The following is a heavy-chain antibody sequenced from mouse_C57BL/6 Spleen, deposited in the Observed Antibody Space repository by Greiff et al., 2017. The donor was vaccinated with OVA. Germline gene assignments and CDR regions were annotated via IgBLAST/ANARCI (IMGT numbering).Heavy chain of an antibody. Sequence: QVQLQQSGAELMKPGASVKLSCKATGYTFTGYWIEWVKQRPGHGLEWIGEILPGSGSTNYNEKFKGKATFTADTSSNTAYLQLSSLTTEDSAIYYCARYGSYYGSSYYFDYWGQGTTLTVSS. CDR3: ARYGSYYGSSYYFDY. D-gene: IGHD1-1*01. CDR2: ILPGSGST. V-gene: IGHV1-9*01. J-gene: IGHJ2*01. CDR1: GYTFTGYW.